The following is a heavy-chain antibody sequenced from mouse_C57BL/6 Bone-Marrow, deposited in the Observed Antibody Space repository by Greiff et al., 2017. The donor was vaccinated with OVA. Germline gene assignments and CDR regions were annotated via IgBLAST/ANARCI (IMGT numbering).Heavy chain of an antibody. V-gene: IGHV1-26*01. CDR2: INPNNGGT. CDR1: GYTFTDYY. CDR3: ARGDSSGYYAMDY. J-gene: IGHJ4*01. D-gene: IGHD3-2*02. Sequence: EVQLQQSGPELVKPGASVKISCKASGYTFTDYYLNWVKQSHGKSLEWIGDINPNNGGTSYNQKFKGKATLPVDKSSSTAYMELRSLTSEDSAVYYCARGDSSGYYAMDYWGQGTSVTVSS.